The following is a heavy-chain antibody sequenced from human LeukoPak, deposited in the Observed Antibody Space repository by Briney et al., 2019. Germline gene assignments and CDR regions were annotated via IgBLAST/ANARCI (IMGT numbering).Heavy chain of an antibody. CDR2: ISSSSGYI. CDR3: TRDLRIAMIADAFDL. D-gene: IGHD3-22*01. V-gene: IGHV3-21*01. J-gene: IGHJ3*01. CDR1: GFTFDDYS. Sequence: GGSLRLSCAASGFTFDDYSMNWVSQAPGKGLEWVSFISSSSGYIFYADSMKSRFTISRDNAKNSLYLQMNSLRAEDTATYYCTRDLRIAMIADAFDLWGQGTMVTVSS.